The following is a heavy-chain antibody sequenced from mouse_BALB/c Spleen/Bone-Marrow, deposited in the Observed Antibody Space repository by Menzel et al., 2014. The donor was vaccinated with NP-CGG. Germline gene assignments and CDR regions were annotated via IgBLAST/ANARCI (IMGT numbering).Heavy chain of an antibody. CDR2: IYPGNSDT. V-gene: IGHV1-5*01. CDR3: IRDYGYVMDY. Sequence: EVQLQQSGTVLARPGASVKMSCKASGYSFTSYWMHWVKQRPGQGLERIGGIYPGNSDTSYNQKFKGKAKLTAVTSASTAYMELSSLTNEDSAVYYCIRDYGYVMDYWGQGTSVTVSS. D-gene: IGHD1-1*01. CDR1: GYSFTSYW. J-gene: IGHJ4*01.